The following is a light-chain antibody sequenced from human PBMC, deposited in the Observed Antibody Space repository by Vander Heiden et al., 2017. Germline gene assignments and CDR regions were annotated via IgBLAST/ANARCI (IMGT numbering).Light chain of an antibody. CDR2: EVS. Sequence: QSALTQPASVSGSTGQSITISCTGTSSDVGGYDYVSWYKQHPGKAPKVLIYEVSNRPSGVSNRFSGSKSGNTASLTISGLQAEDEADYYCSSYTSTIPFVFGTGTKVTVL. V-gene: IGLV2-14*01. CDR1: SSDVGGYDY. J-gene: IGLJ1*01. CDR3: SSYTSTIPFV.